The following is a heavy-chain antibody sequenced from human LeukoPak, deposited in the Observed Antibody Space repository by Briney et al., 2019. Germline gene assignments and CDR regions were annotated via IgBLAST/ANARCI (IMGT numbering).Heavy chain of an antibody. V-gene: IGHV3-48*01. CDR1: GFTFSSYA. CDR2: ISGSVSSI. Sequence: GGSLRLSCAASGFTFSSYAMSWVRQAPGEGLEWVSYISGSVSSIDYADSVGGRFTIYRDSAKNSVYLQMNNLRAEDTAVYYCAKGTGASAWLADYWGQGTLVTVSS. J-gene: IGHJ4*02. D-gene: IGHD6-19*01. CDR3: AKGTGASAWLADY.